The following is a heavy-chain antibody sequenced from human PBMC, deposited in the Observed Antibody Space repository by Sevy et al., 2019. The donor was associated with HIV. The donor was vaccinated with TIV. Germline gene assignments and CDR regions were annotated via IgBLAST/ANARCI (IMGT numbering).Heavy chain of an antibody. CDR1: GFTFSNYA. J-gene: IGHJ4*02. CDR2: VSGSGGTT. V-gene: IGHV3-23*01. D-gene: IGHD3-22*01. Sequence: GGSLRLSCAASGFTFSNYAMNWVRQAPGKGLEWVSAVSGSGGTTYYADSVKGRFTISRDNSKNTLFLQMNSLRAEDTDIYYCARGLDYDSSGYYWWAFDYWGQGTLVTVSS. CDR3: ARGLDYDSSGYYWWAFDY.